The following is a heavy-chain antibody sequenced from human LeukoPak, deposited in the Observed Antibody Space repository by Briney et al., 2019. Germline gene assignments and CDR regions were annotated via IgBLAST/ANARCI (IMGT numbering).Heavy chain of an antibody. CDR1: GFTFRSYA. Sequence: GGSLRLSCIASGFTFRSYAMSWIRQAPGKGLECVSSIIYDGRNTNSVKGRFTISRDNSQNTLFLQMNNLRAEDTALYYCAKDGLSYDGSAHVYYYDFLGQGTLVTVSS. V-gene: IGHV3-23*01. CDR2: IIYDGR. D-gene: IGHD3-22*01. CDR3: AKDGLSYDGSAHVYYYDF. J-gene: IGHJ4*02.